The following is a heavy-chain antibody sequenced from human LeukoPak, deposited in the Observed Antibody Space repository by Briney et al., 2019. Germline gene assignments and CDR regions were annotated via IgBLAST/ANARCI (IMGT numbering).Heavy chain of an antibody. CDR1: GGSISSSSYY. J-gene: IGHJ4*02. V-gene: IGHV4-39*01. CDR3: ATRPSGIAAALDY. Sequence: SETLSLTCTVSGGSISSSSYYWGWIRQPPGKGLEWIGSIYYSGSTYYNPSLKSRVTISVDTSKNQFSLKLSSVTAADTAVYYCATRPSGIAAALDYWGQGTLVTVSS. CDR2: IYYSGST. D-gene: IGHD6-13*01.